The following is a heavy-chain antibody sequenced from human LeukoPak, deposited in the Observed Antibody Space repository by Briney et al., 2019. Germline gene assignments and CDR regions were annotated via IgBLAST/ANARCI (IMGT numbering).Heavy chain of an antibody. CDR3: ARVSGYDWESFYDY. V-gene: IGHV4-59*02. J-gene: IGHJ4*02. D-gene: IGHD5-12*01. Sequence: PSETLSLTCIVSGGSVSAYYWGWIRQPPGKGLEWIGHGYHSGSTNYNPSLKSRVTISVDTSKDQFSLKLSSVTAADTAMYYCARVSGYDWESFYDYWGQGSLVTVSS. CDR1: GGSVSAYY. CDR2: GYHSGST.